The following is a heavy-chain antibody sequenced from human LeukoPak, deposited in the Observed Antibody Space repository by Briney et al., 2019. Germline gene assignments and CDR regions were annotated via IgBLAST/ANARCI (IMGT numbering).Heavy chain of an antibody. Sequence: PGGSQRLSCAASGFTFSSYEMNWVRQAPGKGLEWVSYISSSGSTIYYADSVKGRLTISRDNAKNSLYLQMNSLRAEDTAVYYCARLRLGELSLLDYWGQGTLVTVSS. D-gene: IGHD3-16*02. V-gene: IGHV3-48*03. CDR1: GFTFSSYE. J-gene: IGHJ4*02. CDR2: ISSSGSTI. CDR3: ARLRLGELSLLDY.